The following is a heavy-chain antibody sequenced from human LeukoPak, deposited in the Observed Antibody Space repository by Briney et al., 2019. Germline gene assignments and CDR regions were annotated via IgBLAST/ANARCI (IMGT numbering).Heavy chain of an antibody. Sequence: GGSLRLSCAASGFTFDDYAMHWLRQAPGKGLEWVSGTSWNSGSIGYADSVKGRFTISRYNAKNSLYLQMNSLRAEDTALYYCAKDMRYYGSGTPLAPWFDPWGQGTLVTVSS. CDR2: TSWNSGSI. CDR1: GFTFDDYA. J-gene: IGHJ5*02. V-gene: IGHV3-9*01. CDR3: AKDMRYYGSGTPLAPWFDP. D-gene: IGHD3-10*01.